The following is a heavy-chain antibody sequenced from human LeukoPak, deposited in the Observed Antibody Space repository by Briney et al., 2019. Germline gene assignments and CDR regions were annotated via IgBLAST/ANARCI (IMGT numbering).Heavy chain of an antibody. CDR2: IYYSGST. CDR3: ARYSSSSLNFDY. D-gene: IGHD6-6*01. CDR1: GGSISSYY. V-gene: IGHV4-59*01. Sequence: SETLSLTCTVSGGSISSYYWSWIRQPPGKGLEWIGYIYYSGSTNYNPSLKSRVTISVDTSKNQFSLKLSSVTAADTAVYYCARYSSSSLNFDYWGQGTLVTVSS. J-gene: IGHJ4*02.